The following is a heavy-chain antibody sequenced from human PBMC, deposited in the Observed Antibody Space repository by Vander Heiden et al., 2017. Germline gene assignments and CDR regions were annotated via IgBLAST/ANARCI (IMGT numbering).Heavy chain of an antibody. Sequence: QVQLVQSGAAVKKPGVSVKVSCKASGYAFTGNFIHWVRQAPGQGLEFVGWITHATSVTYYAQKFQGRVTVTSDTSLSTAYMELSNLRSDDTAVYYCVRETWYYRAWGQGTLVTVSS. CDR1: GYAFTGNF. D-gene: IGHD1-7*01. CDR3: VRETWYYRA. J-gene: IGHJ5*02. V-gene: IGHV1-2*02. CDR2: ITHATSVT.